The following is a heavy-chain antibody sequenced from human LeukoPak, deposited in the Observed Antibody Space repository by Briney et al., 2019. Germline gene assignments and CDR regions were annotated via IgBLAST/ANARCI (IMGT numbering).Heavy chain of an antibody. CDR2: IYSGGST. V-gene: IGHV3-66*01. CDR1: GFTVSTNY. Sequence: GGSLRLSCVASGFTVSTNYMSWVRQAPGKGLEWVSIIYSGGSTYYADSVKGRFTISRDNSKNTLYLQMNSLRAGDTSVYYCARETTASLDYWGQGTLVTVTS. J-gene: IGHJ4*02. CDR3: ARETTASLDY. D-gene: IGHD4-17*01.